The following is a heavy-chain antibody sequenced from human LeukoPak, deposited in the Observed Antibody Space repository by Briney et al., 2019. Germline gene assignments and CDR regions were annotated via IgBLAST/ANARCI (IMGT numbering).Heavy chain of an antibody. D-gene: IGHD4-17*01. CDR1: GFTFSRYA. CDR3: AKGDSGDYAFDY. Sequence: PGGSLRLSCAASGFTFSRYAMSWVRQAPGKGLEWVSAVIASGAATYYADAVKGRFTISRDNSKKTMSLQMNSLRVENTAVYYCAKGDSGDYAFDYWGRGILVTVSS. V-gene: IGHV3-23*01. J-gene: IGHJ4*02. CDR2: VIASGAAT.